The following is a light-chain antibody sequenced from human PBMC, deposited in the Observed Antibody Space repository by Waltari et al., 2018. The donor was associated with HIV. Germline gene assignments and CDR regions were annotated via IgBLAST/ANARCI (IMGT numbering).Light chain of an antibody. Sequence: QSALTQPRSVSGSPGQSVTTSCTGISSDLGRYKYVSWYQQDPGKAPKLMLFDVNKRPSGVPARFSGSKSGNTASLTISGLQAEDEADYYCCSNAGSHVVFGGGTKVTVL. CDR1: SSDLGRYKY. CDR2: DVN. V-gene: IGLV2-11*01. J-gene: IGLJ2*01. CDR3: CSNAGSHVV.